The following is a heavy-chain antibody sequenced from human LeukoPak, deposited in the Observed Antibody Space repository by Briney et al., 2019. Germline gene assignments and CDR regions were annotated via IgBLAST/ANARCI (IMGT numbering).Heavy chain of an antibody. Sequence: ASVKVSCKASGYTFTDYYLHLVRQAPGQGLEWMGRINPNNGGTNYAQKFQGRVTMTRDTSISTAYMELSSLRSEDTAVYYCASREYTSSSGYYWGQGTLVTVSS. D-gene: IGHD6-6*01. J-gene: IGHJ4*02. CDR2: INPNNGGT. CDR1: GYTFTDYY. CDR3: ASREYTSSSGYY. V-gene: IGHV1-2*06.